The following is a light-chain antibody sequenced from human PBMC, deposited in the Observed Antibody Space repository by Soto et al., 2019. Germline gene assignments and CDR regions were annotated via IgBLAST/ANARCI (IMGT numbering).Light chain of an antibody. Sequence: QPVLTQPPSVSGAPGQRVTISCTGSSSNIGAGYDIHWYQQVPGTAPKLLIYGNNNRPSGVPDRFSSSKSGTSASLAITGLQAEDEADYYCQSYDSSLSGVVFGGGTKLTVL. V-gene: IGLV1-40*01. J-gene: IGLJ2*01. CDR1: SSNIGAGYD. CDR2: GNN. CDR3: QSYDSSLSGVV.